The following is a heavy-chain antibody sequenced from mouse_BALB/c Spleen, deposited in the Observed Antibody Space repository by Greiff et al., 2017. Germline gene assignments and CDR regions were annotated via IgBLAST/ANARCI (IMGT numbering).Heavy chain of an antibody. J-gene: IGHJ3*01. CDR1: GYSITSDYA. D-gene: IGHD2-2*01. CDR3: ARGGLRRPFAY. V-gene: IGHV3-2*02. CDR2: ISYSGST. Sequence: EVKLVESGPGLVKPSQSLSLTCTVTGYSITSDYAWNWIRQCPGNKLEWMGYISYSGSTSYNPSLKSRISITRDTSKNQFFLQLNSVTTEDTATYYCARGGLRRPFAYWGQGTLVTVSA.